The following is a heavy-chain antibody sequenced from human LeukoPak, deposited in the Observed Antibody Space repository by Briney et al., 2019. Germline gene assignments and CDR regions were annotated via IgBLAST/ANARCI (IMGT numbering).Heavy chain of an antibody. CDR3: AKVPHYYYGSGSYQFDY. CDR1: GFTFSSYA. D-gene: IGHD3-10*01. V-gene: IGHV3-23*01. Sequence: GGSLRLSCAASGFTFSSYAMSWVRQAPGKGLEWVSAISGSGASGGSTYYADSVKGRFTISRDNSKNTLYLQMNSLRAEDTAVYYCAKVPHYYYGSGSYQFDYWGQGTLVAVSS. CDR2: ISGSGASGGST. J-gene: IGHJ4*02.